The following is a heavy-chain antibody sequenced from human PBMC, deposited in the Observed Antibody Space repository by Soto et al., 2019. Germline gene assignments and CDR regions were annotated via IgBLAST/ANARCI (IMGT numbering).Heavy chain of an antibody. V-gene: IGHV4-34*01. Sequence: PSETLSLTCAVYGGSFSGYYWSWIRQPPGKGLEWIGEINHSGSTNYNPSLKSRVTISVDTSKNQFSLKLSSVTAADTAVYYCASLRFLEWLSPANWLDPWGQGTLVTVSS. CDR2: INHSGST. J-gene: IGHJ5*02. CDR1: GGSFSGYY. D-gene: IGHD3-3*01. CDR3: ASLRFLEWLSPANWLDP.